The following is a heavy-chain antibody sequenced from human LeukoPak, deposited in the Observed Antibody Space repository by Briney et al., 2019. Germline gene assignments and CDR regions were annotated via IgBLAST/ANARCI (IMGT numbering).Heavy chain of an antibody. J-gene: IGHJ5*02. V-gene: IGHV3-30*01. CDR2: ISKDGNTK. Sequence: GGSLRLSCAASGFTFNNFPMHWVRQAPGKGLEWVAVISKDGNTKYYAGPVQGRFTLSRDNSQNTVYLQMNSLRGEATAVYYCAKDDRPSGWSYNWFGPWGEGTLVTVSS. D-gene: IGHD6-19*01. CDR3: AKDDRPSGWSYNWFGP. CDR1: GFTFNNFP.